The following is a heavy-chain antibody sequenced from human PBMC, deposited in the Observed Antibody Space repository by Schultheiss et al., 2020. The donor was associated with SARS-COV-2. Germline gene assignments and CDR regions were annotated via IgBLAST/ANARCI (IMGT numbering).Heavy chain of an antibody. CDR2: INPNSGGT. Sequence: ASVKVSCKASGYTFTGYYMHWVRQAPGQGLEWMGWINPNSGGTNYAQKFQGRVTMTTDTSTSTAYMELRSLRSDDTAVYYCAREAYYDSLTDDAFDIWGQGTMVTVSS. J-gene: IGHJ3*02. CDR3: AREAYYDSLTDDAFDI. CDR1: GYTFTGYY. V-gene: IGHV1-2*02. D-gene: IGHD3-22*01.